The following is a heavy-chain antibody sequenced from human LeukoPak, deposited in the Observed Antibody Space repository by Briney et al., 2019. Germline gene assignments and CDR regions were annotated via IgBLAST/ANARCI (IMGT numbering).Heavy chain of an antibody. D-gene: IGHD6-6*01. J-gene: IGHJ4*02. Sequence: SETLSLTCTVSGGSISSSSYYWGWIRQPPGKGLEWIGSIYYSGSTYYNPSLKSRVTISVDTSKSQFSLKLSSVTAADTAVYYCARGSPTLEYSSSPSDYFDYWGQGTLVTVSS. CDR1: GGSISSSSYY. CDR2: IYYSGST. V-gene: IGHV4-39*07. CDR3: ARGSPTLEYSSSPSDYFDY.